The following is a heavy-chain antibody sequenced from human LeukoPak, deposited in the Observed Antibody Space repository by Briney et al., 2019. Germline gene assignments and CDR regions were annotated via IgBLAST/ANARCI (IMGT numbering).Heavy chain of an antibody. D-gene: IGHD2-15*01. J-gene: IGHJ3*02. CDR3: ARVSYYCSGGSCYSGAFDI. V-gene: IGHV4-4*07. Sequence: SETLSLTCTVSGGSISSYYWSWIRQPAGKGLEWIGRIYTSGSTNYNPSLKSRVTMSVDTSKNQFSLKLSSVTAADTAVYYCARVSYYCSGGSCYSGAFDIWGQGTMVTVSS. CDR2: IYTSGST. CDR1: GGSISSYY.